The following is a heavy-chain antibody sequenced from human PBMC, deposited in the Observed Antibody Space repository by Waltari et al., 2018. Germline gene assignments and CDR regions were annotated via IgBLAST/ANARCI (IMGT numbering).Heavy chain of an antibody. J-gene: IGHJ5*02. V-gene: IGHV4-34*01. CDR3: ARERITMVRGFDP. Sequence: QVQLQQWGAGLLKPSATLSLTCAVYGGSFSGYYWSWIRQPPGKGLEWIGEINHSGSTNYNPSLKSRVTISVDTSKNQFSLKLSSVTAADTAVYYCARERITMVRGFDPWGQGTLVTVSS. CDR2: INHSGST. D-gene: IGHD3-10*01. CDR1: GGSFSGYY.